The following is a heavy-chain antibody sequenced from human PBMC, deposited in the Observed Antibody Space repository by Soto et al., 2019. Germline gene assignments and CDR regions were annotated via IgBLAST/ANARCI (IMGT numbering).Heavy chain of an antibody. CDR2: IIPIFGTA. J-gene: IGHJ5*02. CDR3: ASGGSCSGGSCLLGWFDP. V-gene: IGHV1-69*01. D-gene: IGHD2-15*01. Sequence: QVQLVQSGAEVKKPGSSVKVSCKASGGTFSSYAISWVRQAPGQGLEWMGGIIPIFGTANYAQKFQGRVTITADESTSTAYMELSSLRSEDTAVYYCASGGSCSGGSCLLGWFDPWGQGTLVTVSS. CDR1: GGTFSSYA.